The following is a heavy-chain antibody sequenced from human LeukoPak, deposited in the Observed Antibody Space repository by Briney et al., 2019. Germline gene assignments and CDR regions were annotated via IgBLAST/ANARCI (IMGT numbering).Heavy chain of an antibody. V-gene: IGHV4-39*07. CDR1: GGSISSSSYY. CDR2: IYYSGST. J-gene: IGHJ4*02. D-gene: IGHD4-23*01. Sequence: PSETLSLTCTVSGGSISSSSYYWGWIRQPPGKGLEWIGSIYYSGSTYYNPSLKSRVTISVDTSKNQFSLKLSSVTAADTAVYYCARAHTLRWYGGNPYYFDYWGQGTLVTVSS. CDR3: ARAHTLRWYGGNPYYFDY.